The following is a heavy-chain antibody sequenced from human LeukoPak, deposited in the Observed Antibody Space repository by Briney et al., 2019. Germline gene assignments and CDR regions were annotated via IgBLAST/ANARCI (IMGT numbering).Heavy chain of an antibody. CDR1: GGSFSGYY. J-gene: IGHJ4*02. D-gene: IGHD2-2*01. V-gene: IGHV4-34*01. CDR2: INHSGST. CDR3: ARGGGYCSSTSRYGFDY. Sequence: SETLSLTCAVYGGSFSGYYWSWIRQPPGKGLEWIGEINHSGSTNYNPSLKSRVTISVDTSKNQFSLKLSSVTAAATAVYYCARGGGYCSSTSRYGFDYWGQGTLVTVSS.